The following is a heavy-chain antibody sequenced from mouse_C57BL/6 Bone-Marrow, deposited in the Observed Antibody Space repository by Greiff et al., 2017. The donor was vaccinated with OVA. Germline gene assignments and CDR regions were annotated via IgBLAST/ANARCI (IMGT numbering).Heavy chain of an antibody. J-gene: IGHJ4*01. V-gene: IGHV1-42*01. CDR2: FNPSTGGT. CDR3: ARGGGFLYYAMEY. Sequence: EVQLQESGPELVKPGASVKISCKASGYSFTGYYMNWVKQSPEKSLEWIGEFNPSTGGTTSNQKFKAKATLTVDKSSSPSYLPLKRQKAEDAAVYYCARGGGFLYYAMEYWGQGTSVTVSS. CDR1: GYSFTGYY.